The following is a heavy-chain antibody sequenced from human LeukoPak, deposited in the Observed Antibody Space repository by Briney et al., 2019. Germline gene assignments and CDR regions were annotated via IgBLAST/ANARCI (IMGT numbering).Heavy chain of an antibody. V-gene: IGHV1-69*06. CDR1: GGTFSSYA. J-gene: IGHJ5*02. CDR2: IIPIFGTA. D-gene: IGHD6-13*01. CDR3: ARASGGTAGLSAFDP. Sequence: GSSVKVSCKASGGTFSSYAISWVRQAPGQGLEWMGGIIPIFGTANYAQKFQGRVTITADKSTSTAYMELSSLRSEDTAVYYCARASGGTAGLSAFDPWGQGTLVTVSS.